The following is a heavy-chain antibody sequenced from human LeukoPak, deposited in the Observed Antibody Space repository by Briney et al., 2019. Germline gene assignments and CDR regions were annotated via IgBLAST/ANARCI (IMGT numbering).Heavy chain of an antibody. CDR3: ARQWDYSDSSGRALDYFDY. J-gene: IGHJ4*02. V-gene: IGHV4-39*01. D-gene: IGHD3-22*01. CDR1: GGSISSSNSY. CDR2: TYYSGST. Sequence: SETLSLTCAVSGGSISSSNSYWGWIRQPPGKGLEWIGSTYYSGSTYYNSSLKSRVTISVDTSKIQFSLKRSSVTAADTAVYYCARQWDYSDSSGRALDYFDYWGQGTLVTVAS.